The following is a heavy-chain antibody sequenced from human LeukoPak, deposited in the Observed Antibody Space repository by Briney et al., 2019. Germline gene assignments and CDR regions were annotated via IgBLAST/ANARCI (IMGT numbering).Heavy chain of an antibody. CDR3: ARVGNSGYGYSDC. V-gene: IGHV4-31*03. CDR1: GGSISSGGYS. J-gene: IGHJ4*02. CDR2: IYSSGTT. Sequence: SETLSLTCTVSGGSISSGGYSWTWIRQHPGKGLEWIGYIYSSGTTYYNPSLKSRVSISVDTSKNQFSLKLSSVTAADTAVYYCARVGNSGYGYSDCWGQGTLVTVSS. D-gene: IGHD5-12*01.